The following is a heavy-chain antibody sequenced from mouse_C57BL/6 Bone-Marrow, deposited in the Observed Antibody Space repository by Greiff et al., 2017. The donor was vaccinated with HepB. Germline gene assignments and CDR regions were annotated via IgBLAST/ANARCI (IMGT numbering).Heavy chain of an antibody. CDR2: SRNKANDYTT. J-gene: IGHJ4*01. D-gene: IGHD1-1*01. CDR1: GFTFSDFY. V-gene: IGHV7-1*01. CDR3: ARDGGYYGSSFSGAMDY. Sequence: EVKLVESGGGLVQSGRSLRLSCATSGFTFSDFYMEWVRQAPGKGLEWIAASRNKANDYTTEYSASVKGRFIVSRDTSQSILYLQMNALRAEDTAIYYCARDGGYYGSSFSGAMDYWGQGTSVTVSS.